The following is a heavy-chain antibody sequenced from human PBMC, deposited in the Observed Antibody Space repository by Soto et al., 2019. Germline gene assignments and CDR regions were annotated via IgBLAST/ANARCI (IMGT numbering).Heavy chain of an antibody. J-gene: IGHJ6*02. Sequence: QVQLVQSGAEVKKPWSSVNVSCKASGGSLSNYGISWVRQAPGQGLEWMGAIIPVFGTPNYAQKFQDRVTITADETTTTVYMEVRRLTSEDTAVYYCARGDATKIVVTTYYAMDVWGQGTKVTVSS. D-gene: IGHD3-22*01. CDR2: IIPVFGTP. CDR3: ARGDATKIVVTTYYAMDV. CDR1: GGSLSNYG. V-gene: IGHV1-69*12.